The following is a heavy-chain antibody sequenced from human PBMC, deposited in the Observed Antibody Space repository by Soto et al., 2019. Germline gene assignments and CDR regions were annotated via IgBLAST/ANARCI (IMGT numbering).Heavy chain of an antibody. CDR2: ISAYNGNT. CDR3: VRSPLFGYYYYGMDV. J-gene: IGHJ6*02. D-gene: IGHD3-16*01. Sequence: QVQLVQSGAEVKKPGASVKVSCKASGYTFTSYGISWVRQAPGQGLEWMGWISAYNGNTNYAKKLQGRVTMTTDTSTSTVYMELRSLRSDYTAVYYCVRSPLFGYYYYGMDVWGQGTTVTVS. V-gene: IGHV1-18*01. CDR1: GYTFTSYG.